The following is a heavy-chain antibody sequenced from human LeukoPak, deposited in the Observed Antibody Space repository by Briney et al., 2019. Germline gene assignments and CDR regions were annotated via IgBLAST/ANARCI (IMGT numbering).Heavy chain of an antibody. CDR3: ARWEVTGGSRHDAFDI. V-gene: IGHV1-18*01. J-gene: IGHJ3*02. D-gene: IGHD1-26*01. Sequence: ASVKVSCKASGYTFTSYGISWVRQAPGQGLEWMGWISAYNGNTNYAQKLQGRVTMTTDTSTSTAYMELRSLRSDDTAVYYCARWEVTGGSRHDAFDIWGQGTMVTVSS. CDR2: ISAYNGNT. CDR1: GYTFTSYG.